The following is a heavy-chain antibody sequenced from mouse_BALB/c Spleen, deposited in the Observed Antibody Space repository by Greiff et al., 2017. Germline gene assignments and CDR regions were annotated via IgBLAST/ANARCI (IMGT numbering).Heavy chain of an antibody. CDR2: IYYSGTI. CDR3: ARAIYGNYDAMDY. V-gene: IGHV3-5*02. D-gene: IGHD2-1*01. J-gene: IGHJ4*01. Sequence: VQLKESGPGLVKPSQTVSLTCTVTGISITTGNYRWSWIRQFPGNKLEWIGYIYYSGTITYNPSLTSRTTITRDTSKNQFFLEMNSLTAEDTATYYCARAIYGNYDAMDYWGQGTSVTVSS. CDR1: GISITTGNYR.